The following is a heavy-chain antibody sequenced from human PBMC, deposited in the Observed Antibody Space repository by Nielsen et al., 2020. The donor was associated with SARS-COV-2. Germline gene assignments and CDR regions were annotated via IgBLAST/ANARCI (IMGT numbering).Heavy chain of an antibody. V-gene: IGHV3-74*01. J-gene: IGHJ4*02. CDR3: GRASYSGYDFPDY. CDR2: INDDGSSA. D-gene: IGHD5-12*01. Sequence: GSLRLSCAASGFTFNMYWMHWVRQAPGKGLEWVSRINDDGSSATHADSVKGRFTISRDNAKNTLYLQVIRLRDEDTAVYYCGRASYSGYDFPDYLGQGTLVTVSS. CDR1: GFTFNMYW.